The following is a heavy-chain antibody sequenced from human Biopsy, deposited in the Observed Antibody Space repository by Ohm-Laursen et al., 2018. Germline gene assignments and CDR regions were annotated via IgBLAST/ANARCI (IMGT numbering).Heavy chain of an antibody. J-gene: IGHJ4*02. CDR2: IYHTGIT. D-gene: IGHD3-10*01. Sequence: TLSLTCTVTDGSISNIINYWGWIRQPLGKGLEWLGIIYHTGITDYNPSLKRRFTISEDTSNNQFSLKLSSLTAADTAVYYCARHSFGSGRDFWGQGTLVTVSS. CDR3: ARHSFGSGRDF. V-gene: IGHV4-39*01. CDR1: DGSISNIINY.